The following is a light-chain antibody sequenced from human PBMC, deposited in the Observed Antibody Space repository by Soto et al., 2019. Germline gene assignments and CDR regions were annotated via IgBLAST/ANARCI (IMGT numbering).Light chain of an antibody. CDR3: QQFKIYPLT. CDR2: AAS. Sequence: IELTQSPSSLSASVGARVTITCRASQGISSNLAWYQKKPGKAPKLLIYAASTLQSGVPSRFSGSGSGTDFTLTISSLQPEDFATYYCQQFKIYPLTFGGGTKVEIK. CDR1: QGISSN. J-gene: IGKJ4*01. V-gene: IGKV1-9*01.